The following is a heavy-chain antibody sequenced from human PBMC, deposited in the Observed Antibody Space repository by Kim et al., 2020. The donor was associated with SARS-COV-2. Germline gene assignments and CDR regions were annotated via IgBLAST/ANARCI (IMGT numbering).Heavy chain of an antibody. CDR3: ARGSDGSGYPYDY. CDR1: GFAFRSYS. J-gene: IGHJ4*02. Sequence: GGSLRLSCAASGFAFRSYSMNWFRQAPGKGLEWVSHISSSSSTIDYADSVTGRFTISRDNAKNSLYLQLNSLRDEDTAVYYCARGSDGSGYPYDYWGQGT. CDR2: ISSSSSTI. V-gene: IGHV3-48*02. D-gene: IGHD3-22*01.